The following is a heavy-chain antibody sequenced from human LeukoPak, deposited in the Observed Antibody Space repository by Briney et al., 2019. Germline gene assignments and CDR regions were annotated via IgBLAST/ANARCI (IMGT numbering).Heavy chain of an antibody. CDR1: GGSISSGSYY. V-gene: IGHV4-61*02. J-gene: IGHJ4*02. Sequence: SQTLSLTCTVSGGSISSGSYYWSWIWQPAGKGLEWIGRIYTSGSTNYNPSLKSRVTISVDTSKNQFSLKLSSVTAADTAVYYCARTVVVISGGFDYWGQGTLVTVSS. CDR3: ARTVVVISGGFDY. D-gene: IGHD3-22*01. CDR2: IYTSGST.